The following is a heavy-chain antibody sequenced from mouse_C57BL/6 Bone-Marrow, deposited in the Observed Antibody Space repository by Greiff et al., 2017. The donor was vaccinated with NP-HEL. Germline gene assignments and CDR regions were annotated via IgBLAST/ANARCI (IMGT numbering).Heavy chain of an antibody. CDR1: GYTFTDYE. D-gene: IGHD1-1*01. V-gene: IGHV1-15*01. CDR2: IDPETGGT. Sequence: VQLQESGAELVRPGASVTLSCKASGYTFTDYEMHWVKQTPVHGLEWIGAIDPETGGTAYNQKFKGKAILTADNSSSTAYMELRSLTSEDSAVYYCTRDGSRYFDVWGTGTTVTVSS. CDR3: TRDGSRYFDV. J-gene: IGHJ1*03.